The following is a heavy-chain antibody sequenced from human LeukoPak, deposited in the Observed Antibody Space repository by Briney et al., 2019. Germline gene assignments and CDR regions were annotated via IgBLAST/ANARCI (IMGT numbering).Heavy chain of an antibody. Sequence: ASVKVSCKASGYTFTGYYMHWARQAPGQGLEWMGWINPNSGGTNYAQKFQGRVTMTRDTSISTAYMELSRLRSDDTAVYYCARDRGYDPALDYWGQGTLVTVSS. V-gene: IGHV1-2*02. J-gene: IGHJ4*02. CDR1: GYTFTGYY. CDR3: ARDRGYDPALDY. CDR2: INPNSGGT. D-gene: IGHD5-12*01.